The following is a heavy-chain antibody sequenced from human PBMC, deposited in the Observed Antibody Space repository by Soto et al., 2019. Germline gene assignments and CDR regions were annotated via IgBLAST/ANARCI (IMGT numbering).Heavy chain of an antibody. D-gene: IGHD3-10*01. Sequence: QVQLQESGPGLVKSSETLSLTCAVSGDSITTRSWSWIRQSPGKGLEWIGSIHHSEVTNYNPSLKSRVTISVDASKQHFSLRLNSLTAADTAVYYCARALRPVHFDYWGQGSLVTVSS. J-gene: IGHJ4*02. CDR3: ARALRPVHFDY. CDR1: GDSITTRS. CDR2: IHHSEVT. V-gene: IGHV4-59*12.